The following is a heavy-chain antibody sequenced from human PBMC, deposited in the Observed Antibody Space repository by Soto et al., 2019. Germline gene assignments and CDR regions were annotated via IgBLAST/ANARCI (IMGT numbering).Heavy chain of an antibody. CDR2: IIPIFGTA. CDR1: GGTFSSYA. CDR3: ALLWSGYYKPKD. V-gene: IGHV1-69*13. D-gene: IGHD3-3*01. Sequence: GASVKVSCKASGGTFSSYAISWVRQAPGQGLEWMGGIIPIFGTANYAQKFQGRVTITADESTSTAYMELSSLRSEDTAVYYCALLWSGYYKPKDWGQGTLVTVSS. J-gene: IGHJ1*01.